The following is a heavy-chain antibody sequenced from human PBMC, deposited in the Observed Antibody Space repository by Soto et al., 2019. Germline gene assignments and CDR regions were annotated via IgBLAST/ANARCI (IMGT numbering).Heavy chain of an antibody. CDR3: AKEKDRIFDY. J-gene: IGHJ4*02. CDR1: GFTFDDNT. V-gene: IGHV3-43*01. CDR2: ITWDAGSA. Sequence: EVQLVVSGGLVVRPGGSLRLSCAGSGFTFDDNTMHWVRQAPGKGLEWVSLITWDAGSAFYADSVRGRFTISRDNSKNSLYLQMNSLRTEDSALYYCAKEKDRIFDYWGRGTPVTVSS.